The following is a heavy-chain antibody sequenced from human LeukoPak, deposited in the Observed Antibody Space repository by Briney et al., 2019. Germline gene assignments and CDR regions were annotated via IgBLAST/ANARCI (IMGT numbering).Heavy chain of an antibody. Sequence: PGGSLRLSCAASGFTFSSYAMSWVRQAPGKGLEWVSAISGSGGSTYYADSVKGRFTISRDNSKNTLYLQLNSLRAEDTAVYYCAKGRSIAARPSWFDPWGQGTLVTVSS. J-gene: IGHJ5*02. V-gene: IGHV3-23*01. D-gene: IGHD6-6*01. CDR2: ISGSGGST. CDR3: AKGRSIAARPSWFDP. CDR1: GFTFSSYA.